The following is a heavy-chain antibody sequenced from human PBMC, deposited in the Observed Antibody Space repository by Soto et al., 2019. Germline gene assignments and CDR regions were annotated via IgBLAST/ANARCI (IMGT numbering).Heavy chain of an antibody. CDR1: GFTFSSYW. Sequence: EVQLVESGGGLVQPGGSLRLSCAASGFTFSSYWMHWVRQAPGKGLVWVSRINGDGSSTSYADSVKGRFTISRDNAKNTLYLQMNSLRAEDTAVYYCAREGSSSVVYYYYYMDVWGKGTTVTVSS. CDR2: INGDGSST. CDR3: AREGSSSVVYYYYYMDV. D-gene: IGHD6-6*01. V-gene: IGHV3-74*01. J-gene: IGHJ6*03.